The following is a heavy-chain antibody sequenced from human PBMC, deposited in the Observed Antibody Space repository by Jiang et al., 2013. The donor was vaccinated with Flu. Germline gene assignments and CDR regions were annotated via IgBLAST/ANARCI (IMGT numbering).Heavy chain of an antibody. J-gene: IGHJ4*02. CDR2: IIPIFGTA. Sequence: SGAEVKKPGSSVKVSCKASGGTFSSYAISWVRQAPGQGLEWMGGIIPIFGTANYAQKFQGKVTITADESTSTAYMELSSLRSEDTAVYYCAREYGSGSYFPPTQRLYFDYWGQGTLVTVSS. D-gene: IGHD3-10*01. CDR3: AREYGSGSYFPPTQRLYFDY. CDR1: GGTFSSYA. V-gene: IGHV1-69*01.